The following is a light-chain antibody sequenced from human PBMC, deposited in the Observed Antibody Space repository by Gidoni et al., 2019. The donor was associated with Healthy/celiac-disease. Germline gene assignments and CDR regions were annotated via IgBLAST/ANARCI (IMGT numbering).Light chain of an antibody. CDR3: QQYDNLPPLT. J-gene: IGKJ4*01. Sequence: DIQITQSPSSLSASVGDRVTITCQASPDISNYLNWYPQKPGKAPKLLIYDASNLETGVPSRFSRSGPGTDFTFTISSLQPEEIATDYCQQYDNLPPLTFXGXTKVEI. V-gene: IGKV1-33*01. CDR1: PDISNY. CDR2: DAS.